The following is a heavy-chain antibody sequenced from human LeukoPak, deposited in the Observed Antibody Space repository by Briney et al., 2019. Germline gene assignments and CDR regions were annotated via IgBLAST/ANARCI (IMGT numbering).Heavy chain of an antibody. D-gene: IGHD4/OR15-4a*01. CDR2: ISVCGNT. CDR1: GVSLSSYA. J-gene: IGHJ4*02. CDR3: ARRTCAYSHPYDY. V-gene: IGHV3-23*01. Sequence: QPGETLTLSCAVSGVSLSSYAMCWVCLGPPQGLGWVSAISVCGNTYHAHPVKGGFTISRDNSKNTPYLHMTSLRAEDTAVYYCARRTCAYSHPYDYWGQGTLVTVSS.